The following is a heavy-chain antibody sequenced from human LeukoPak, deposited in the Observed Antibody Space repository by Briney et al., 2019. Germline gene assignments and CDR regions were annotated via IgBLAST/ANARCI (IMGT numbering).Heavy chain of an antibody. CDR3: ARRSKLDYHFDY. D-gene: IGHD1-1*01. CDR1: GGSISSGGYY. Sequence: PSQTLSLTCTVSGGSISSGGYYWSWIRQPPGKGLEWIGYIYHSGSTYYNPSLKSRVTISVDRSKNQFSLKLSSVTAADTAVYYCARRSKLDYHFDYWGQGTLVTVSS. V-gene: IGHV4-30-2*01. CDR2: IYHSGST. J-gene: IGHJ4*02.